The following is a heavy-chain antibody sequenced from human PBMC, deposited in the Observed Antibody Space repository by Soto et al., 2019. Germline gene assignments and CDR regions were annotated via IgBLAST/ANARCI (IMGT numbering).Heavy chain of an antibody. D-gene: IGHD3-3*01. J-gene: IGHJ4*02. CDR1: GGSFSGYY. CDR3: ARGRTRITIFGVVIKGPFDY. V-gene: IGHV4-34*01. CDR2: INHSGST. Sequence: PSETLSLTCAVYGGSFSGYYCSWIRQPPGKGLEWIGEINHSGSTNYNPSLKSRVTISVDTSKNQFSLKLSSVTAADTAVYYCARGRTRITIFGVVIKGPFDYWGQGTLVTVSS.